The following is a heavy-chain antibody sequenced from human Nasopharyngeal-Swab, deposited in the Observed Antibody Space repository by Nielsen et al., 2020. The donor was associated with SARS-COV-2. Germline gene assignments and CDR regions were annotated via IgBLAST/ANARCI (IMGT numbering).Heavy chain of an antibody. J-gene: IGHJ5*02. D-gene: IGHD2-15*01. CDR2: IYYSGST. Sequence: ESLKISCTVSGASISSYYWSWIRQPPGKGLEWIGYIYYSGSTNYNPSLKSRVTISVDTSKNQSSLKLSSVTAADTAVYYCARLIRSCSGGSCYAVDPWGQGTLVTVSS. CDR3: ARLIRSCSGGSCYAVDP. CDR1: GASISSYY. V-gene: IGHV4-59*01.